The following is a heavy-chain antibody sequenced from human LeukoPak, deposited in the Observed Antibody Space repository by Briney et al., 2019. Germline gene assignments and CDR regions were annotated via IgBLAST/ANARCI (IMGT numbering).Heavy chain of an antibody. CDR3: ARAVAGTWNDY. Sequence: GGSLRLSCAVSGFTFSSYSMNWARQAPGKGLEWVSSISSSSSYIYYADSVKGRFTISRDNAKNSLYLQMNSLRAEDTAVYYCARAVAGTWNDYWGQGTLVTVSS. V-gene: IGHV3-21*01. J-gene: IGHJ4*02. CDR1: GFTFSSYS. CDR2: ISSSSSYI. D-gene: IGHD6-19*01.